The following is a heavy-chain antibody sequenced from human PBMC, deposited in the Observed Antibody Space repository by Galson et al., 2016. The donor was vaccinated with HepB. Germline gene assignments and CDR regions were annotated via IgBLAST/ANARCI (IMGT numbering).Heavy chain of an antibody. D-gene: IGHD3-9*01. CDR3: ASDWTYYDTLTGYNYYYGMDV. V-gene: IGHV1-46*03. CDR1: GYTFTSYY. J-gene: IGHJ6*04. Sequence: SVKVSCKASGYTFTSYYMHWVRQAPGQGLEWMGIINPSGGSTTYAQKFQGRVTMTRDTSTGTVYMELSSLRSEDTAVYYCASDWTYYDTLTGYNYYYGMDVWGKGTTVTVSS. CDR2: INPSGGST.